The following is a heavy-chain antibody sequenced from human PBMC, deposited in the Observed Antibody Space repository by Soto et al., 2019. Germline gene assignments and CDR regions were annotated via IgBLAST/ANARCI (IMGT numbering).Heavy chain of an antibody. D-gene: IGHD2-8*01. CDR2: ISSSSSYI. CDR1: GFTFSSYS. J-gene: IGHJ6*02. Sequence: GGSLRLSCAASGFTFSSYSMNWVRQAPGKGLEWVSSISSSSSYIYYADSVKGRFTISRDNAKNSLYLQMNSLRAEDTAVYYRARGVYCTNGVCYIYYYYYGMDVGGQGPTVTVSS. CDR3: ARGVYCTNGVCYIYYYYYGMDV. V-gene: IGHV3-21*01.